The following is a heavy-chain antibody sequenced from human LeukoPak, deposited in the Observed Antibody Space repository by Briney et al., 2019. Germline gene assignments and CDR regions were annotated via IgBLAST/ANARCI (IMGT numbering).Heavy chain of an antibody. D-gene: IGHD3-22*01. Sequence: QTLYVTCTVSGGSISSGGYYWSWIRQHPGKGLEWIGYIYYSGSTYYNPSLQSRVTISVDTSKNQFSLKLSSVTAADTAVYYCARDPPYYDSSGRDDAFDIWGQGTMVTVSS. CDR2: IYYSGST. V-gene: IGHV4-31*03. J-gene: IGHJ3*02. CDR3: ARDPPYYDSSGRDDAFDI. CDR1: GGSISSGGYY.